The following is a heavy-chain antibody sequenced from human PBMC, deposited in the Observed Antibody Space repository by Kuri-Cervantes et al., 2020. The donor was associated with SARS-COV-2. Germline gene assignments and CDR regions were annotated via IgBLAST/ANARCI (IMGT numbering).Heavy chain of an antibody. CDR1: HEPLYSSSHF. CDR3: VRDHDYGSRNKFDF. V-gene: IGHV4-39*02. J-gene: IGHJ4*02. D-gene: IGHD6-13*01. CDR2: VFCSGTT. Sequence: SETLSLTCTVSHEPLYSSSHFWGWIRQSPGKGLEWIGSVFCSGTTYYNPSLQSRVTVSVDLSKNQFSLSLQSVTAADTAVYYCVRDHDYGSRNKFDFWGPGALVTVSS.